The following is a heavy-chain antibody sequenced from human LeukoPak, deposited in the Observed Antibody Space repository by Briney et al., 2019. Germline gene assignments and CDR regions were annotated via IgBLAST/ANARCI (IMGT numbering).Heavy chain of an antibody. CDR1: GFTFSGSA. D-gene: IGHD5-18*01. CDR2: IRSKANSYAT. Sequence: PGGSLRLSCAASGFTFSGSAMHWVRQASGKGLEWVGRIRSKANSYATAYVASVKGRFIISRDDSKNTASLQMNTLTTEDTAVYYCARVGYSYGNYYYYMDVWGKGTTVTISS. J-gene: IGHJ6*03. V-gene: IGHV3-73*01. CDR3: ARVGYSYGNYYYYMDV.